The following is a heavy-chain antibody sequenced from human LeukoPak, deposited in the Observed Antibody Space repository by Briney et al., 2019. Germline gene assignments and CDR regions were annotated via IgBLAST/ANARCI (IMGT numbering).Heavy chain of an antibody. Sequence: GGSLRLSCAASGFTFSGSAMHWVRQASGKGLEWVGRIRSKANGYATAYAASVKGRFTISRDDSKNTAYLQMNSLKTEDTAVYYCTSLTFGGVIVTGLADYWGQGTLVTVSS. CDR2: IRSKANGYAT. CDR1: GFTFSGSA. D-gene: IGHD3-16*02. J-gene: IGHJ4*02. V-gene: IGHV3-73*01. CDR3: TSLTFGGVIVTGLADY.